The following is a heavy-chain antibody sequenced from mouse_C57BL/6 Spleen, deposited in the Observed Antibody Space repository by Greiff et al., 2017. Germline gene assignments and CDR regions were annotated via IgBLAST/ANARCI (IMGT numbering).Heavy chain of an antibody. CDR2: IYPGDGDT. CDR3: ARREYYYGSGPGTGFAY. J-gene: IGHJ3*01. CDR1: GYAFTSYW. V-gene: IGHV1-80*01. D-gene: IGHD1-1*01. Sequence: QVQLQQSGAELVKPGASVKISCKASGYAFTSYWMNWVKQRPGKGLEWIGQIYPGDGDTNYNAKFKGKATLTADTSSSTAYMQLSSLTSEDSAVDFWARREYYYGSGPGTGFAYWGQGTLVTVSA.